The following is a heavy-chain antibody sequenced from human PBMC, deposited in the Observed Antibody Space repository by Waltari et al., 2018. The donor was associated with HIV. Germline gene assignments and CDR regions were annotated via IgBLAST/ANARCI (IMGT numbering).Heavy chain of an antibody. J-gene: IGHJ3*02. CDR2: ISSSSRNR. V-gene: IGHV3-48*01. Sequence: EEQLVESGGGLVQPGGSLRLSCAASVFTFSIYSMNWIRKAPGKGREGGSHISSSSRNRDYADSVKGRLTISRDNGKNSLYLQMNSLRAEDTAVYYCARDRHSRGAFEIWGQGTMVTFSS. CDR1: VFTFSIYS. CDR3: ARDRHSRGAFEI. D-gene: IGHD3-10*01.